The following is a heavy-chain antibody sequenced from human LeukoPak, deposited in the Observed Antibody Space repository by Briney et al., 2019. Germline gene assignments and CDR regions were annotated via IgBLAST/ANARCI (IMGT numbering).Heavy chain of an antibody. CDR3: ARVPGYYDSSGYVLYYYYGMDV. J-gene: IGHJ6*02. CDR1: GYSFTTYW. D-gene: IGHD3-22*01. CDR2: IYPGDSDT. Sequence: GESLKISCKGSGYSFTTYWIGWVRQTPGKGLEWMGIIYPGDSDTRYSPSFQGQVTISADKSITTAYLQWSSLKASDTAMYYCARVPGYYDSSGYVLYYYYGMDVWGQGTTVTVSS. V-gene: IGHV5-51*01.